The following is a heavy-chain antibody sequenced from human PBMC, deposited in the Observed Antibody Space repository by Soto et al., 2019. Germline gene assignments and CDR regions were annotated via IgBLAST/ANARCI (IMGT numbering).Heavy chain of an antibody. D-gene: IGHD3-16*01. J-gene: IGHJ4*02. V-gene: IGHV4-30-4*01. CDR1: GGSMSGGDYY. CDR2: IYYTGST. CDR3: ARALGVKFDIYSFDY. Sequence: SETLSLTCTVSGGSMSGGDYYWSWIRQPPGKGLEWIGFIYYTGSTYYNPSLQSRVTISVDTSKNQFSLRLTSVTAADTAMYYCARALGVKFDIYSFDYWGQGTVVTVS.